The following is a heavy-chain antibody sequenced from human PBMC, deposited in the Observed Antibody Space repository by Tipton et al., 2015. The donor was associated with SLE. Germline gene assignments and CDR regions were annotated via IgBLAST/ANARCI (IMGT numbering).Heavy chain of an antibody. Sequence: TLSLTCTVSGGSISSSNYYWGWIRQPPGKGLEWIGSIYYSGSTNYNPSLKSRVTISVDTSKNQFSLKLSSVTAADTAAYYCAQAHLWGSYRYASDIWGQGTMVTVSS. CDR3: AQAHLWGSYRYASDI. V-gene: IGHV4-39*07. CDR1: GGSISSSNYY. CDR2: IYYSGST. D-gene: IGHD3-16*02. J-gene: IGHJ3*02.